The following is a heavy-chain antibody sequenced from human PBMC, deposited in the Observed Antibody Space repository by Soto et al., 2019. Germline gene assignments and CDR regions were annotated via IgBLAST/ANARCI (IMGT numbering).Heavy chain of an antibody. CDR3: ARGACSSTSCYYYYYYYMDV. CDR1: GYTFTGYY. J-gene: IGHJ6*03. Sequence: ASVKVSCEASGYTFTGYYMHCVRQAPGQGLEWMGWINPNSGGTNYAQKFQGWVTMTRDTSISTAYMELSRLRSDDTAVYYCARGACSSTSCYYYYYYYMDVWGKGTTVTVSS. V-gene: IGHV1-2*04. CDR2: INPNSGGT. D-gene: IGHD2-2*01.